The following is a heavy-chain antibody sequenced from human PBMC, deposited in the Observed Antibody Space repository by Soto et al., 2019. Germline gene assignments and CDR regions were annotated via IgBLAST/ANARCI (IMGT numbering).Heavy chain of an antibody. Sequence: PGGSLRLSCAASGFTLDNGMTWFRQAPGKGLEWISTIDYSGANTHYADSVKGRFTISRDKSRNTVALQMSNLRAEDTALYYCVSWVSAHFDNWGQGTLVTVSS. CDR2: IDYSGANT. CDR3: VSWVSAHFDN. J-gene: IGHJ4*02. CDR1: GFTLDNG. D-gene: IGHD2-8*01. V-gene: IGHV3-23*01.